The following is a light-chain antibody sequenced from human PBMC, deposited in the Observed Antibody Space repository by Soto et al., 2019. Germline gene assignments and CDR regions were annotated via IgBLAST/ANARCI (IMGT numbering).Light chain of an antibody. CDR3: SSFTGSSSPWV. CDR2: EVS. Sequence: QSVLTQPASVSGSPGQSITISCTGTSSDVGAYNYVSWYQQSPGKAPKLILYEVSNRPSEISNRFSGSKSGNTASLTISGLQAEDETDYYCSSFTGSSSPWVFGGGTKLTVL. J-gene: IGLJ3*02. CDR1: SSDVGAYNY. V-gene: IGLV2-14*01.